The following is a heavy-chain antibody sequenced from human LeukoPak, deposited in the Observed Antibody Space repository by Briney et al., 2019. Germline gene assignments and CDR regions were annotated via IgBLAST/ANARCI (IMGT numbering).Heavy chain of an antibody. CDR1: GGSISSSSYY. V-gene: IGHV4-39*07. CDR3: ARAPFEWELLVMIDY. D-gene: IGHD1-26*01. CDR2: IYYSGST. J-gene: IGHJ4*02. Sequence: PSETLSLTCTVSGGSISSSSYYWGWIRQPPGKGLEWIGSIYYSGSTYYNPSLKSRVTISVDTSKDQFSLKLSSVTAADTAVYYCARAPFEWELLVMIDYWGQGTLVTVSS.